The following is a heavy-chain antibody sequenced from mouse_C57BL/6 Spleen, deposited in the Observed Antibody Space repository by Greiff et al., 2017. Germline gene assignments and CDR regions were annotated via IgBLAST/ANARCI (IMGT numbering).Heavy chain of an antibody. CDR1: GYSITSDY. CDR2: ISYSGST. Sequence: DVKLQESGPGLAKPSQTLSLTCSVTGYSITSDYWNWIRKFPGNKLEYMGYISYSGSTYYNPSLKSRISITRDTSKNQYYLQLNSVTTEDTATYYCARRSYYGTGYFDVWGTGTTVTVSS. D-gene: IGHD1-1*01. CDR3: ARRSYYGTGYFDV. V-gene: IGHV3-8*01. J-gene: IGHJ1*03.